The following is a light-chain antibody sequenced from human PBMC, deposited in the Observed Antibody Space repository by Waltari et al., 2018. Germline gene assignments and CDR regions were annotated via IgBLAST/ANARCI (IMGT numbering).Light chain of an antibody. J-gene: IGKJ3*01. Sequence: DIQMTQSPSSLSASVGDRVTITCRSSKSISSYLNWYQQKPGKAPKLLIYAASSLQSGVPSRFSVSGSETDFTLTISSLQPEDVATYYCQQSYSTPFTFGPGTKVDIK. V-gene: IGKV1-39*01. CDR3: QQSYSTPFT. CDR1: KSISSY. CDR2: AAS.